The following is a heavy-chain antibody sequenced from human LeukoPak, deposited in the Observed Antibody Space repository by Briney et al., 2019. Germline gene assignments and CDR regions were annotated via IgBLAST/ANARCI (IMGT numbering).Heavy chain of an antibody. CDR2: IKSKTDGGTT. J-gene: IGHJ4*02. D-gene: IGHD3-3*01. CDR3: TTEDDFWSGYYTGVYYFDY. CDR1: GFTFSNAW. Sequence: GGSLRLSCAASGFTFSNAWMSWVRQAPGQGLKWVGRIKSKTDGGTTDYASPVKGRFAISRDDSKNTLYLQMNSLKTEDTAVYYCTTEDDFWSGYYTGVYYFDYWGQGTLVTVSS. V-gene: IGHV3-15*01.